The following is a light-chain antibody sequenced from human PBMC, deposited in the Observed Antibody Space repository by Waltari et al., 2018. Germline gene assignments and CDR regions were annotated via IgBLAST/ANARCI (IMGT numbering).Light chain of an antibody. J-gene: IGLJ2*01. CDR1: SGSVSTTYY. CDR3: VLYMGSGIRV. V-gene: IGLV8-61*01. CDR2: STN. Sequence: QTVVTQEPSFSVSPGGTVTLTCGLSSGSVSTTYYPSWHQQTPGQAPRTVIYSTNTRSSGGPDRFSGSILGNKAALTITGAQADDESDYYCVLYMGSGIRVFGGGTKLTVL.